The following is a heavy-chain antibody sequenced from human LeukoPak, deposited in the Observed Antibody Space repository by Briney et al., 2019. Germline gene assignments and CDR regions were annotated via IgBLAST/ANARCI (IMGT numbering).Heavy chain of an antibody. V-gene: IGHV4-34*01. CDR2: INHSGST. D-gene: IGHD6-13*01. CDR1: GGSFSGYY. CDR3: ARSPLTYSTKLSVTFDY. J-gene: IGHJ4*02. Sequence: SETLSLTCAVYGGSFSGYYWSWIRQPPGKGLEWIGEINHSGSTNYNPSLKSRVTISVDTSKNQFSLKLSSVTAADTAVYYCARSPLTYSTKLSVTFDYWGQGTLVTVSS.